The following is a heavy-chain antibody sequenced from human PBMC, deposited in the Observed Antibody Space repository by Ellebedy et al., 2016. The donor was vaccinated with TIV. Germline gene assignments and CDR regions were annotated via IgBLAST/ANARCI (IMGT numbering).Heavy chain of an antibody. V-gene: IGHV3-30*14. Sequence: GGSLRLXXAGSGFTFSRYAIHWVRQAPGKGLEWVAAISFDGGNKFYADSVKGRFTISRDNAKNMAYVQINSLKTEDTALHYCARTMGVAVAGADSWGQGTLVTVSS. CDR3: ARTMGVAVAGADS. D-gene: IGHD6-19*01. J-gene: IGHJ4*02. CDR2: ISFDGGNK. CDR1: GFTFSRYA.